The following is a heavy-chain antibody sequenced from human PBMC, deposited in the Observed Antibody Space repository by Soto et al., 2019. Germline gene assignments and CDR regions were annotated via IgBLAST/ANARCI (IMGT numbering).Heavy chain of an antibody. CDR3: ARRMVRGILDY. D-gene: IGHD3-10*01. CDR2: IYYSGST. Sequence: QLQLQESGPGLVKPSETLSLTCTVSGGSISSSSYYWGWIRQPPGKGLEWIGSIYYSGSTYYNPSLKSRVTLSVDTSKNQFSLKLSSVTAADTAVYYCARRMVRGILDYWGQGTLVTVSS. J-gene: IGHJ4*02. CDR1: GGSISSSSYY. V-gene: IGHV4-39*01.